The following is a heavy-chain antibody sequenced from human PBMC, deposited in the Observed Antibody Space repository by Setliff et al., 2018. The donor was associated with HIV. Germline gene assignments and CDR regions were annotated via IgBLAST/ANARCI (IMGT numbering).Heavy chain of an antibody. J-gene: IGHJ4*02. V-gene: IGHV4-38-2*01. D-gene: IGHD1-20*01. Sequence: PSETLSLTCAVSDYSISSGYYWGWIRQPPGKGLEWMGGIYHSGSTYYNPSLKSRVTISVDTSKNHFSLKLSSVTAADTAVYYCARLNNGAHYFHFDYWGQGTLVTVSS. CDR3: ARLNNGAHYFHFDY. CDR1: DYSISSGYY. CDR2: IYHSGST.